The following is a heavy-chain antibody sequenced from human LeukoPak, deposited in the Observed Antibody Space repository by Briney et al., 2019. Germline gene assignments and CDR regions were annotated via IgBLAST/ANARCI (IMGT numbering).Heavy chain of an antibody. V-gene: IGHV1-69*05. D-gene: IGHD3-16*01. CDR2: IIPIFGTA. Sequence: SVQVSCKASGGTFIRYAVSGVRQAPGQGLEWMGGIIPIFGTANYAQKFRGRVTNTTDESTSTADMELSSLRSEDTAVYYCARDVGRWGYFDYWAQGTLVSVS. CDR1: GGTFIRYA. J-gene: IGHJ4*02. CDR3: ARDVGRWGYFDY.